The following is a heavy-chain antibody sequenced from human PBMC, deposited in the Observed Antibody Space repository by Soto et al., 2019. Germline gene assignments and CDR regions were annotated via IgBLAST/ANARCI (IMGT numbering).Heavy chain of an antibody. CDR1: GFTFSNAW. CDR2: IKSKTDGGTT. J-gene: IGHJ4*02. V-gene: IGHV3-15*07. Sequence: PGGSLRLSCAASGFTFSNAWMNWVRQAPGKGLEWVGRIKSKTDGGTTDYAAPVKGRFTISRDDSKNTLYLQMSSLRADDTAVYYCAKMGGGIRLNYFDYWGRGALVTVSS. D-gene: IGHD1-26*01. CDR3: AKMGGGIRLNYFDY.